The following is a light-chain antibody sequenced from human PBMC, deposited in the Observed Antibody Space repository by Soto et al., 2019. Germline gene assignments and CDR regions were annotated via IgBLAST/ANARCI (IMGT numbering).Light chain of an antibody. CDR2: KAS. Sequence: DIQMTQSPSTLSASPGERVTITCRASQSVSSCLLGYHQKPGRAAKPLIYKASSSNSGVPSRFSGSGSGTEFTLTISSLQPDDFAAYYCQQYNSNSQAFGQGTKVDIK. V-gene: IGKV1-5*03. CDR3: QQYNSNSQA. J-gene: IGKJ1*01. CDR1: QSVSSC.